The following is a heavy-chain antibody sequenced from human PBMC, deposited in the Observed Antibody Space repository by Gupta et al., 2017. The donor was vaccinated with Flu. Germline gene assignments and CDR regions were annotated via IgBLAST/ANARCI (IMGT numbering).Heavy chain of an antibody. Sequence: QEQLQEAGPGLVRPSQTLSLTCTVSGGPISSGGFYWSWIRQHPGEGLEWIGYIYYSGSTLANPSLTSRVAMSVDTSKNQFSLKLSSVTAADTAVYYCARGFSSSWYVDFWGQGTLVTVSS. CDR1: GGPISSGGFY. V-gene: IGHV4-31*03. J-gene: IGHJ4*02. CDR2: IYYSGST. CDR3: ARGFSSSWYVDF. D-gene: IGHD6-13*01.